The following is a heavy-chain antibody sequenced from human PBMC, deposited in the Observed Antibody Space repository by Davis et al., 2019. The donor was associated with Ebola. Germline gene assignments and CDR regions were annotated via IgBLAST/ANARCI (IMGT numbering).Heavy chain of an antibody. J-gene: IGHJ4*02. CDR2: IYYGGTT. V-gene: IGHV4-61*08. D-gene: IGHD1-26*01. CDR1: GGSISSGGYY. Sequence: SETLSLTCAVSGGSISSGGYYWSWIRQPPGKGLEWIGNIYYGGTTNYNPSLKSRVTISGDTSKNQFSLNVNSVTAADTAMYYCARTPQYTSYGSYFDYWGQGALVTVSS. CDR3: ARTPQYTSYGSYFDY.